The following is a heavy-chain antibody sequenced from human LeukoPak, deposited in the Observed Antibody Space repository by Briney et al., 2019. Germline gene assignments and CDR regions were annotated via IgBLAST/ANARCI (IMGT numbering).Heavy chain of an antibody. CDR2: IYYSGST. D-gene: IGHD6-6*01. Sequence: KPSETLSLTCTVSGGSISSYYWSWIRQPPGKGLEWIGYIYYSGSTNYNPSLKSRVTISVDTSKNQFSLKLSSVTAADTAVYYCARGPQVEYSNSRPYFDYWGQGTLVTVSS. CDR1: GGSISSYY. J-gene: IGHJ4*02. CDR3: ARGPQVEYSNSRPYFDY. V-gene: IGHV4-59*01.